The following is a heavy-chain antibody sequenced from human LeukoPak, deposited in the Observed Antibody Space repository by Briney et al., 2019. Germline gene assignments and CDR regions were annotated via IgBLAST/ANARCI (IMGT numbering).Heavy chain of an antibody. CDR3: ARQIITKRSAFDI. CDR1: GGSISSYY. D-gene: IGHD3-10*01. V-gene: IGHV4-59*08. J-gene: IGHJ3*02. Sequence: PSETLSLTCTVSGGSISSYYWSWIRQPPGKGLEWIGYIYYSGSTYYNPSLKSRVTISVDTSKNQFSLKLSSVTAADTAVYYCARQIITKRSAFDIWGQGTMVTVSS. CDR2: IYYSGST.